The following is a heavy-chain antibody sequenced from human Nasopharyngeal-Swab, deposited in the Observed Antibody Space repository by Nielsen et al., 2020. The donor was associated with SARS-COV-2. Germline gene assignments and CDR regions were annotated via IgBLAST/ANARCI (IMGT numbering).Heavy chain of an antibody. D-gene: IGHD4-23*01. J-gene: IGHJ4*02. CDR1: GGSISSSSYY. CDR2: IYYSGST. Sequence: GSLRLSCTVSGGSISSSSYYWGWIRQPPGKGLEWIGSIYYSGSTYYNPSLKSRVTISVDTSKNQFSLKLSSVTAADTAVYYCARVNYGGIFDYWGQGTLVTVSS. V-gene: IGHV4-39*07. CDR3: ARVNYGGIFDY.